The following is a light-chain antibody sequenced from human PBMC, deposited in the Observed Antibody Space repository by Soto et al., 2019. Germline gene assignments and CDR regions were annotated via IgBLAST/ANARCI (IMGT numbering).Light chain of an antibody. Sequence: IVVTQSPLSLPVTPGETASISCRSNQSLLHVNGYSYLDWYLQKPGQSPQLLIYLGSNRASGVPDRFSGSGSGTEFTLTVSRVEAEDVGVYYCMQALRYYNFSWTFGQGTKV. CDR3: MQALRYYNFSWT. CDR1: QSLLHVNGYSY. V-gene: IGKV2-28*01. CDR2: LGS. J-gene: IGKJ1*01.